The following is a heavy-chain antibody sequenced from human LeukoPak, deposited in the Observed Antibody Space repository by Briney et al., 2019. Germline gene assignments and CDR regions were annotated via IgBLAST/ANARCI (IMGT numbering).Heavy chain of an antibody. CDR2: INPNSGGT. D-gene: IGHD6-13*01. J-gene: IGHJ4*02. CDR1: GYTFTGYY. V-gene: IGHV1-2*02. Sequence: ASVKVSCKASGYTFTGYYMHWVRQAPGQGLEWMGWINPNSGGTNYAQKFQGRVTMTRDTSISTAYMELSRLRSDDTAVYYCAREYESSSWSEYFYYLDYWGQGTLVTVSS. CDR3: AREYESSSWSEYFYYLDY.